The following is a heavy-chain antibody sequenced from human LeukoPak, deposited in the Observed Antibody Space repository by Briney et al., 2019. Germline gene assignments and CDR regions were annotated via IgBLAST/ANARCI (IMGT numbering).Heavy chain of an antibody. CDR2: INASGGST. Sequence: PGGSLRLSCAASGFIFSSYAMHWVRQAPGKGLAWVSAINASGGSTYYADSVKGRFTISRDNSKNTLYLQMNSLRAEYTAVYYFPKGKTSYYDSFGPSGWGQGTMVSVSS. V-gene: IGHV3-23*01. J-gene: IGHJ4*02. CDR1: GFIFSSYA. CDR3: PKGKTSYYDSFGPSG. D-gene: IGHD3-22*01.